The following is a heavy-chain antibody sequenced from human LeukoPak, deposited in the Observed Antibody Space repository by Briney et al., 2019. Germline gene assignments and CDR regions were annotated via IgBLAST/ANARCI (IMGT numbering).Heavy chain of an antibody. CDR1: GFTFSSYG. J-gene: IGHJ4*02. Sequence: GGSLRLSCAASGFTFSSYGMHWVRQAPGKGLEWVAVKSYDGSNKYYADSVKGRFTISRDNSKNTLYLQMNSLRAEDTAVYYCAKDRGYYYDSSGFDYWGQGTLVTVSS. CDR3: AKDRGYYYDSSGFDY. CDR2: KSYDGSNK. V-gene: IGHV3-30*18. D-gene: IGHD3-22*01.